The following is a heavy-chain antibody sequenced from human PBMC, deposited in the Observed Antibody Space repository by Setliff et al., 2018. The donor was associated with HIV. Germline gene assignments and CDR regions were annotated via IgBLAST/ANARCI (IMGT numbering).Heavy chain of an antibody. V-gene: IGHV4-39*02. CDR3: ARDPYCPNTCYEDFTFDS. J-gene: IGHJ4*02. Sequence: PSETLSLTCTVSGDSIDTSYYYWGWIRQPPGKGLEWIGTIYHSGSTYYNPSLQSRVTISIDTSKDQFSLKLTSVTAADTAVYYCARDPYCPNTCYEDFTFDSWGQGTLVTVSS. CDR2: IYHSGST. CDR1: GDSIDTSYYY. D-gene: IGHD2-8*01.